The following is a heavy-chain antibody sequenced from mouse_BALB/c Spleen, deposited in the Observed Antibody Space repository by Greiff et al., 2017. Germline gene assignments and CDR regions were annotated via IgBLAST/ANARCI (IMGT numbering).Heavy chain of an antibody. CDR3: ARDLDYGSSYEMDY. Sequence: EVMLVESGGGLVKPGGSLKLSCAASGFTFSDYYMYWVRQTPEKRLEWVATISDGGSYTYYPDSVKGRFTISRDNAKNNLYLQMSSLKSEDTAMYYCARDLDYGSSYEMDYWGQGTSVTVSS. V-gene: IGHV5-4*02. J-gene: IGHJ4*01. CDR1: GFTFSDYY. CDR2: ISDGGSYT. D-gene: IGHD1-1*01.